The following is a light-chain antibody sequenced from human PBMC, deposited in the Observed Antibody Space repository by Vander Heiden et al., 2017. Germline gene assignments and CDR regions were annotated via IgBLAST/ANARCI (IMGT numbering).Light chain of an antibody. V-gene: IGKV3-20*01. CDR3: QQYGDSVT. CDR1: QSVPRSY. J-gene: IGKJ4*01. Sequence: EIVLTQSPGTLSLSPGDRATLSCRASQSVPRSYLAWYQQKLGQAPRLLIYGASSRATGIPARFSGSGSGTDFTLTISRLEPEDFAVYYCQQYGDSVTFGGGTKVEIK. CDR2: GAS.